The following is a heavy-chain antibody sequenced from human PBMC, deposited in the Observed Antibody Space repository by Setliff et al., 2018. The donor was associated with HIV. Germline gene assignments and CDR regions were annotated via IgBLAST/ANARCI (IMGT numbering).Heavy chain of an antibody. Sequence: SVKVSCKASGGTFSSYAVRWVRQAPGQGLEWMGGIIPILGIKKYPQPFQGRVTITADKSTSTAYMELSSLRSEDPAVYYCARGATYYYDSSGYYSLLADAFDIWGQGTMVTVSS. CDR3: ARGATYYYDSSGYYSLLADAFDI. CDR1: GGTFSSYA. J-gene: IGHJ3*02. D-gene: IGHD3-22*01. CDR2: IIPILGIK. V-gene: IGHV1-69*10.